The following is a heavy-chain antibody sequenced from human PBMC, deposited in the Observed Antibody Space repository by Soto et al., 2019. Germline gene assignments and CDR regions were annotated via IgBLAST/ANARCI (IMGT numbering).Heavy chain of an antibody. J-gene: IGHJ5*02. V-gene: IGHV3-33*01. CDR3: ARDKGTTCLDT. CDR1: GLPFSASG. D-gene: IGHD1-26*01. CDR2: IWSGGSKE. Sequence: GGSLRLSCAASGLPFSASGMHWVRQAPGKGLEWVAMIWSGGSKEYYADSVKGRFTITRDNSKNMIFLQMDSLIVEDTAVYYCARDKGTTCLDTWGQGNMVTVSS.